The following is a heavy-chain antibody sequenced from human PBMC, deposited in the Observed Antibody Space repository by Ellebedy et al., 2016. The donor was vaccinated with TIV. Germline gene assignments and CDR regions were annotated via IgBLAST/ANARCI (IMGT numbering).Heavy chain of an antibody. CDR1: GYTFTGHY. J-gene: IGHJ4*02. CDR2: INPAGGGT. V-gene: IGHV1-2*02. Sequence: AASVKVSCKTSGYTFTGHYIHWVRQAPGQGLEWMGWINPAGGGTKSAQKFQGRVTLISDTPISTAYMELSRLTSDDTAIYYCARDTNSGWNFDYWGQGTLVTVSS. D-gene: IGHD6-19*01. CDR3: ARDTNSGWNFDY.